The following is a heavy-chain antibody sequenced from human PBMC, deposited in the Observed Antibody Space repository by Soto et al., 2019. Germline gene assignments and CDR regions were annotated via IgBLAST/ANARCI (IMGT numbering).Heavy chain of an antibody. V-gene: IGHV1-2*02. Sequence: QVQLVQSGAEVKRSGASVMVSCKASGYTFPAYFMNWVRQAPGQGLEWMGWINPSSGATNYAQKFLGRVTLTRDTSISTTYMELSGLRSDDSAFYDCARGVRVASLPCGIYSWGQGTLVNVSS. J-gene: IGHJ4*02. CDR3: ARGVRVASLPCGIYS. CDR1: GYTFPAYF. CDR2: INPSSGAT. D-gene: IGHD1-26*01.